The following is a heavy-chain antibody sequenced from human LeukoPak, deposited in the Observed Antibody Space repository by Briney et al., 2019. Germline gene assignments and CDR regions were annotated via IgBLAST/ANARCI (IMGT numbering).Heavy chain of an antibody. CDR2: IYYSGST. CDR1: GGSISSYY. CDR3: ARGSGSYYNVDYYYMDV. Sequence: SETLSLTCTVSGGSISSYYWSWIRQPPGKGLEGIGYIYYSGSTNYNPSLKSRVTISVDTSKNQFSLTLSSVTAADTAVYYCARGSGSYYNVDYYYMDVWGKGTTVTVSS. D-gene: IGHD3-10*01. V-gene: IGHV4-59*01. J-gene: IGHJ6*03.